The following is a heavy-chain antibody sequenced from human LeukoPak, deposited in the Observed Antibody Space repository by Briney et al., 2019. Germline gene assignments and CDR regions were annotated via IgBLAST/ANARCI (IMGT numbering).Heavy chain of an antibody. V-gene: IGHV1-2*06. CDR1: GYTFTGYY. CDR2: INPNSGGT. J-gene: IGHJ4*02. CDR3: ARVLVRGVIHLGY. Sequence: ASVKVSCKASGYTFTGYYMHWVRQAPGQRLEWMGRINPNSGGTNYAQKFQGRVTMTRDTSISTAYMELSRLRSDDTAVYYCARVLVRGVIHLGYWGQGTLVTVSS. D-gene: IGHD3-10*01.